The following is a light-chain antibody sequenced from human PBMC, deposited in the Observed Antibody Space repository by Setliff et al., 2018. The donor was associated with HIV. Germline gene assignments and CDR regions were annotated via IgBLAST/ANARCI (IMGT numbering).Light chain of an antibody. Sequence: QSVLTQPASVSGSPGQSITISCSGTSSDVGGYNYVSWYQQHPGKAPKLMIYDVSKRPSGVSTRFSGSKSGNTASLTIPGLQAEDEADYFCNSYTSSSTLYVFGTGTKVTVL. V-gene: IGLV2-14*01. J-gene: IGLJ1*01. CDR2: DVS. CDR1: SSDVGGYNY. CDR3: NSYTSSSTLYV.